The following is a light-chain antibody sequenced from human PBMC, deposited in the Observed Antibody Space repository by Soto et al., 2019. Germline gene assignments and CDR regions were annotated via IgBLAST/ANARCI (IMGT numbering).Light chain of an antibody. CDR1: QSVSSNY. CDR3: LRYGTSPFMYT. Sequence: ELMLTQSPGTLALSPGERATLSCRASQSVSSNYLAWFQQKPGQPPRLLIYGASSRATGVPDRFSGSGSGTDFTLTIYRLEPEDFAVYYCLRYGTSPFMYTFGQGTKLGVK. V-gene: IGKV3-20*01. J-gene: IGKJ2*01. CDR2: GAS.